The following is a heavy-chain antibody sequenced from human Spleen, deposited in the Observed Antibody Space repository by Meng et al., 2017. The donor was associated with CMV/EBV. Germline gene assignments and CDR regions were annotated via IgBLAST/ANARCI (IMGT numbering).Heavy chain of an antibody. V-gene: IGHV6-1*01. D-gene: IGHD6-13*01. CDR2: TYYRSQWFN. Sequence: SQTLSLTCVISGDRVSSNSAGWNWIRQSPSRGLEWLGRTYYRSQWFNDYAVSVKSRITINPDTSKNQFSLQLNSVTPDDTAVYYCARDGAAGTVDYWGQGTLVTVSS. CDR3: ARDGAAGTVDY. CDR1: GDRVSSNSAG. J-gene: IGHJ4*02.